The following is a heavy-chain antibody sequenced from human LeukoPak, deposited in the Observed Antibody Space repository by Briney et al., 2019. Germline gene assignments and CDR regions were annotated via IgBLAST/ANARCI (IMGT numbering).Heavy chain of an antibody. Sequence: PSETLSLTCTVSGSSISSGGYSWSWIRQPPGKGLEWIGYIYHSGSTYYNPSLKSRVTISVDRSKNQFSLKLSSVTAADTAVYYCARSIGDYWGQGTLVTVSS. D-gene: IGHD6-6*01. V-gene: IGHV4-30-2*01. J-gene: IGHJ4*02. CDR1: GSSISSGGYS. CDR2: IYHSGST. CDR3: ARSIGDY.